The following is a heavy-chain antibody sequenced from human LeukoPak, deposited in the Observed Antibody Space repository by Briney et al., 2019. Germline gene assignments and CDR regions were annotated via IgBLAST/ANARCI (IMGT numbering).Heavy chain of an antibody. CDR2: IYYSGST. D-gene: IGHD4-17*01. CDR1: GGSISSYY. CDR3: ARHARGLYGDYEYYFDY. Sequence: PSETLSLTCTVSGGSISSYYWSWIRQPPGKGLEWIGYIYYSGSTNYNPSLKSRVTISVDTSKNQFSLKLSSVTAADTAVYYCARHARGLYGDYEYYFDYWGRGTLVTVSS. V-gene: IGHV4-59*08. J-gene: IGHJ4*02.